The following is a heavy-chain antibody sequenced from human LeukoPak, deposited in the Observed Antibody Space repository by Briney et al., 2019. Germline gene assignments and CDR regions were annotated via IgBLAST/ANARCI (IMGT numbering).Heavy chain of an antibody. Sequence: PSETLSLTCTVSGGSISSGSYYWSWIRQPAGKGLEWIGRIYTSGSTNYNPSLKSRVTISVDTSKNQFSLKLSSVTAADTAVYYCARSIFGVNYRDYYYYYYMDVWGKGTTVTVSS. D-gene: IGHD3-3*01. V-gene: IGHV4-61*02. J-gene: IGHJ6*03. CDR2: IYTSGST. CDR1: GGSISSGSYY. CDR3: ARSIFGVNYRDYYYYYYMDV.